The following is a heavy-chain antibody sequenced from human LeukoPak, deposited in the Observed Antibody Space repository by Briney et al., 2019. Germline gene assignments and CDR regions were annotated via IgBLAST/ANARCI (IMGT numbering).Heavy chain of an antibody. J-gene: IGHJ5*02. CDR3: ARVQGATGPQVRKNWFDG. D-gene: IGHD1-1*01. CDR2: VTESGGT. CDR1: IDSFSNYH. Sequence: SETLSLTCAVYIDSFSNYHWDWIRQTPAKGMGGVVEVTESGGTTINPSPRSGVTLSVDTSKNPCSLKCISLTVADTALYYIARVQGATGPQVRKNWFDGCGQGTRVTVSS. V-gene: IGHV4-34*01.